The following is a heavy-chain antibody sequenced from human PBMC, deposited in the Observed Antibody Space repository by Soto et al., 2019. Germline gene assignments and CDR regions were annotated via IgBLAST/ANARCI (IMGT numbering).Heavy chain of an antibody. D-gene: IGHD3-10*01. Sequence: QVQLQESSPGLVKPSQTLSVICTVSGGSISSGDYYWSWIRQHPVKGLEWIGYIYYSGSTYYNPSLRSRVTISVDTSKNQFSLKLSSVTAADTAVYYCARVRRFGDHVSGIDYWGQGTLVTVSS. CDR3: ARVRRFGDHVSGIDY. V-gene: IGHV4-31*03. J-gene: IGHJ4*02. CDR2: IYYSGST. CDR1: GGSISSGDYY.